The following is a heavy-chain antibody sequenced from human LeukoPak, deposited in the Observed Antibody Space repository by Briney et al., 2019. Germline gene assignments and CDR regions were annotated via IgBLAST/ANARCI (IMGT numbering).Heavy chain of an antibody. CDR1: GFTFSSYA. D-gene: IGHD3-10*01. CDR2: ISGSGGNT. J-gene: IGHJ4*02. V-gene: IGHV3-23*01. CDR3: ASPSYGSGSLHDY. Sequence: GGSLRLSCVASGFTFSSYAMDWVRQAPGKGLEWVSAISGSGGNTYYADSVKGRFTISRDHSKTTLFLQMNSLRAEDTAVYYCASPSYGSGSLHDYWGQGTLVTVSS.